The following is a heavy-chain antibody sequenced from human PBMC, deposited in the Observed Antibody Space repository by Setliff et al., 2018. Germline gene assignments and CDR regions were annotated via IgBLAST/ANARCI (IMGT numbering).Heavy chain of an antibody. Sequence: PSETLSLTCAVSDYSISSGYYWGWIRQPPGKGLEWIGSIYHSGSTYYNPSLKSRVTISVDTSKNQFSLKLSSVTAADTAVYYCARRNGEKLDPWGQGTLVTVSS. CDR2: IYHSGST. CDR3: ARRNGEKLDP. J-gene: IGHJ5*02. CDR1: DYSISSGYY. V-gene: IGHV4-38-2*01.